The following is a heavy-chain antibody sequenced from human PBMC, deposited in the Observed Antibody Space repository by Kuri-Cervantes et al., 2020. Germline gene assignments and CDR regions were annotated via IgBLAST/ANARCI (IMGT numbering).Heavy chain of an antibody. D-gene: IGHD1-26*01. V-gene: IGHV1-18*01. Sequence: ASVKVSCKASGYTFTSYGISWVRQAPGQGLEWMGWISAYNGNTNYAQKLQGRVTMTTDTSTSTAYMELRSLRPDDTAVYYCARGLSVEWELLYAFDIWGQGTMVTVSS. CDR1: GYTFTSYG. CDR2: ISAYNGNT. CDR3: ARGLSVEWELLYAFDI. J-gene: IGHJ3*02.